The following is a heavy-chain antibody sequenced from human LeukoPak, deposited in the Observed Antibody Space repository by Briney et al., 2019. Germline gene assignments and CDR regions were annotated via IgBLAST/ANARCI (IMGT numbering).Heavy chain of an antibody. CDR3: ARHNLKFYGSGREFDP. CDR2: IYYSGST. D-gene: IGHD3-10*01. CDR1: GGSISSSSYY. Sequence: SETLSLTCTVSGGSISSSSYYWGWIRQPPGKGLEWIGSIYYSGSTYYNPSLKSRVTISVDTSKNQFSLKLSSVTAADTAVYYCARHNLKFYGSGREFDPWGQGTLVTVSS. J-gene: IGHJ5*02. V-gene: IGHV4-39*01.